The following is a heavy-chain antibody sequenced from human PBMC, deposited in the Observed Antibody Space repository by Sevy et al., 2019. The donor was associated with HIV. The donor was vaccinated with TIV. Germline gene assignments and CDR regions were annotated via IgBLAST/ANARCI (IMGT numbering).Heavy chain of an antibody. CDR1: GFPFSSYE. CDR3: ARDLPPSATTVAHFDY. V-gene: IGHV3-48*03. CDR2: ISNTGNTI. J-gene: IGHJ4*02. D-gene: IGHD4-17*01. Sequence: GGSLRLSCAASGFPFSSYEINWVRQAPGRGLELISYISNTGNTISYSDSVRGRFTVSRDNAKNSLFLHMNSLRAEDTATYYCARDLPPSATTVAHFDYWGRGTLVTVSS.